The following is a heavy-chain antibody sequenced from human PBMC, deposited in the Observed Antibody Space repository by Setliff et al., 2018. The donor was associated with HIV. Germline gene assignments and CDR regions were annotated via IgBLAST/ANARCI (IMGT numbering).Heavy chain of an antibody. CDR2: INHSGAT. D-gene: IGHD6-13*01. J-gene: IGHJ6*03. CDR3: ARTTSLFPGIAAAQPWLYYHYMDV. V-gene: IGHV4-34*01. CDR1: GGSFSGYY. Sequence: ASETLSLTCAVYGGSFSGYYWTWIRQPPGKGLEWIGEINHSGATNYNLSLESRVTISVDTSKNQFSLNLNSVTAADTAVYYCARTTSLFPGIAAAQPWLYYHYMDVWGRGATVTVSS.